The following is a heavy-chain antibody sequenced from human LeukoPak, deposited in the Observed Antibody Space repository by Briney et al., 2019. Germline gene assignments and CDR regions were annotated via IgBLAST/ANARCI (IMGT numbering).Heavy chain of an antibody. CDR1: GYTFTGYY. J-gene: IGHJ5*02. V-gene: IGHV1-2*02. CDR3: ARGPYSSSVHWFDP. D-gene: IGHD6-6*01. CDR2: INPNSGGI. Sequence: ASVKVSCKASGYTFTGYYIHWVRQAPGQGFEWMGWINPNSGGIDYAQNFQDRVTMTRDTSISTAYMELSRLRSDDTAVYYCARGPYSSSVHWFDPWGQGTLVTVSS.